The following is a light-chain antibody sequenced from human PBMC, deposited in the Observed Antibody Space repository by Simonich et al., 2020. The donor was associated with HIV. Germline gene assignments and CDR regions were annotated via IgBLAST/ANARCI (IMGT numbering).Light chain of an antibody. J-gene: IGKJ1*01. V-gene: IGKV1-5*03. CDR2: KAS. CDR3: QQYNSYSPWT. Sequence: DIQMTQSPSTLSASVGDRVTITCRASQSINNWLAWYQQNPGKAPKLLIYKASSLESGVPSRFSGSGSGTEFTLTISSLQPDDFATYYCQQYNSYSPWTFGQGTKVEIK. CDR1: QSINNW.